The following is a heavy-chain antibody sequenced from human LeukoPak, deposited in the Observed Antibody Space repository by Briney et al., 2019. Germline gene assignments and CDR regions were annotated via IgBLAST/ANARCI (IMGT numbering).Heavy chain of an antibody. Sequence: PGGSLRLSCAASGVTFRSYWMHWVRQVPGKGPVWVSRIDSDGNIITYADSVKGRFTISRDNARNMVYLQMKSLRAEDTAVYYCVAGMGNYWGQGTLVPV. D-gene: IGHD1-26*01. CDR3: VAGMGNY. CDR1: GVTFRSYW. V-gene: IGHV3-74*01. CDR2: IDSDGNII. J-gene: IGHJ4*02.